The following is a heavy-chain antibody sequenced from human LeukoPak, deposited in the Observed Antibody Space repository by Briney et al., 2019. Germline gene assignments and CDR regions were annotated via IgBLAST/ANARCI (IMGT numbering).Heavy chain of an antibody. CDR1: GFTFSSYG. Sequence: GGSLRLSCAASGFTFSSYGMHWVRQAPGNGLEWVAVIWYDGSNKYYADSVKGRFTISRDNSKNTLYLQMNSLRAEDTAVYYCARDNPSMALDYWGQGTLVTVSS. CDR2: IWYDGSNK. J-gene: IGHJ4*02. CDR3: ARDNPSMALDY. V-gene: IGHV3-33*01. D-gene: IGHD2/OR15-2a*01.